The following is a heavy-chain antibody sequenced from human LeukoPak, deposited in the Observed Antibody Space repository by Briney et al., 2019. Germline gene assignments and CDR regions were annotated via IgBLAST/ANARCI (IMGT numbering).Heavy chain of an antibody. J-gene: IGHJ4*02. CDR1: GFTFSSYA. D-gene: IGHD5-18*01. CDR2: ISGSGGST. Sequence: GGSLRLSCAASGFTFSSYAMRWVRQAPGKGLEWVSTISGSGGSTFYADSVKGRFTISRDNSKNTLYLQMNSLRAEDTAVYYCAKDGYSYGYSFDYWGQGTLVTVSS. V-gene: IGHV3-23*01. CDR3: AKDGYSYGYSFDY.